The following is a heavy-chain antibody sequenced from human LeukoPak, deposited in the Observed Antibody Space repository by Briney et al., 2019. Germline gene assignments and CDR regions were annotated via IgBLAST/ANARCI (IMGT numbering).Heavy chain of an antibody. CDR2: IYTSGST. D-gene: IGHD3-3*01. V-gene: IGHV4-4*09. Sequence: PSETLSLTCTVSGGSISSYYWSWIRQPPGKGLEWIGNIYTSGSTNHNPSLKSRVSISVDTSKNQFSLKLSSVTAADAAVYYRARIRLLAPYYYNMDVWGKGTTVTVSS. J-gene: IGHJ6*03. CDR3: ARIRLLAPYYYNMDV. CDR1: GGSISSYY.